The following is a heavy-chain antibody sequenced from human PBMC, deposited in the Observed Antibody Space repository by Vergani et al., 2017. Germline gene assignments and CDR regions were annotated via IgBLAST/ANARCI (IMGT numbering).Heavy chain of an antibody. CDR2: INSNSGNP. Sequence: QVQLVQSGSEVKKPGASVKVSCRASGYTFTNYALNWVRQAPGQGLEWVGWINSNSGNPTYAQGFKGRFVFSLDSSVSTSYLQINSLQPEDTAVYYCVRTRSVSCTGGSCYSGWFHSWGQGTLVTVSS. CDR1: GYTFTNYA. V-gene: IGHV7-4-1*02. CDR3: VRTRSVSCTGGSCYSGWFHS. J-gene: IGHJ5*01. D-gene: IGHD2-15*01.